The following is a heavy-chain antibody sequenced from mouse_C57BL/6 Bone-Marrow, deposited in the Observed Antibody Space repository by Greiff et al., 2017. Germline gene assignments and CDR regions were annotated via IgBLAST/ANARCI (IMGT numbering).Heavy chain of an antibody. CDR1: GYTFTSYG. CDR2: IYPRSGNT. J-gene: IGHJ4*01. Sequence: VKLVESGAELARPGASVKLSCKASGYTFTSYGISWVKQRTGQGLEWIGEIYPRSGNTYYNEKFKGKATLTADKSSSTSYMELRSLTSEDSAVYFCARRGYYAMDYWGQGTSVTVSS. V-gene: IGHV1-81*01. CDR3: ARRGYYAMDY.